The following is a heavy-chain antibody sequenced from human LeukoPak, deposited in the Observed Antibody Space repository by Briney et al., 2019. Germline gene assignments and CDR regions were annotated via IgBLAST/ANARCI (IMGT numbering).Heavy chain of an antibody. V-gene: IGHV3-74*01. CDR1: GFTFSRFW. CDR2: IDTDGGTT. CDR3: ARTDCSGGSCRRAPFDP. D-gene: IGHD2-15*01. Sequence: GGSLRLSCAASGFTFSRFWMHWVRQPPGKGLVWVSRIDTDGGTTTYADSVKGRFTISRDNAKNTVYLQINSLRAEDTAVYYCARTDCSGGSCRRAPFDPWGQGTLVTVSS. J-gene: IGHJ5*02.